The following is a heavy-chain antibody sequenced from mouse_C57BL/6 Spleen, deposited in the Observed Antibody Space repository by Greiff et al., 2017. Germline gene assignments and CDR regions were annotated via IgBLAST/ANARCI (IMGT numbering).Heavy chain of an antibody. Sequence: VQLKESGGGLVKPGGSLKLSCAASGFTFSSYTMSWVRQTPEKRLEWVATISGGGGNTYYPDSVKGRFTISRDNAKNTLYLQMSSLRSEDTALYYCARLLLRAYYFDYWGQGTTLTVSS. V-gene: IGHV5-9*01. CDR3: ARLLLRAYYFDY. J-gene: IGHJ2*01. CDR2: ISGGGGNT. CDR1: GFTFSSYT. D-gene: IGHD1-1*01.